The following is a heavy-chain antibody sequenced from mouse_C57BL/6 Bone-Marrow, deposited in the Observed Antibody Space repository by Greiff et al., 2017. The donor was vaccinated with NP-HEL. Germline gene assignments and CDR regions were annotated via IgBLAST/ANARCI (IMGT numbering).Heavy chain of an antibody. D-gene: IGHD3-2*02. J-gene: IGHJ4*01. CDR1: GFTFSDYY. CDR2: ISNGGGST. Sequence: EVKVVESGGGLVQPGGSLKLSCAASGFTFSDYYMYWVRQTPEKRLEWVAYISNGGGSTYYPDTVKGRFTISRDNAKNTLYLQMSRLKSEDTAMYYCARPTAQATGYYAMDYWGQGTSVTVSS. CDR3: ARPTAQATGYYAMDY. V-gene: IGHV5-12*01.